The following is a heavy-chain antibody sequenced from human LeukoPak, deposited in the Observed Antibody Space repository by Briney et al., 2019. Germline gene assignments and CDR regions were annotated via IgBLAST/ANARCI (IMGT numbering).Heavy chain of an antibody. CDR3: ARDRAGYSYGTYFDC. V-gene: IGHV3-21*01. CDR1: GFTFSSYS. Sequence: PGGSLRLSCAASGFTFSSYSMNWVRQAPGKGLEWVSSISSTSNYISYADSLKGRFTISRDNAKHSLYLQMNSLRAEDTAVYYCARDRAGYSYGTYFDCWGQGTLVTVSS. D-gene: IGHD5-18*01. CDR2: ISSTSNYI. J-gene: IGHJ4*02.